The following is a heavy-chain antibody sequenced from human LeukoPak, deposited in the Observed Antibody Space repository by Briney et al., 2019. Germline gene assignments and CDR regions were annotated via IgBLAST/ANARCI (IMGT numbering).Heavy chain of an antibody. CDR2: IYPGDSDT. V-gene: IGHV5-51*01. CDR1: GYSFTSYW. Sequence: GESLKISCKGSGYSFTSYWIGWVRQMPGKGLEGMGIIYPGDSDTRYSPSFQGQVTISPDKSISTAYLQWSSLKASDTAMYYCARRGAVAGTFFDYWGQGTLVTVSS. CDR3: ARRGAVAGTFFDY. J-gene: IGHJ4*02. D-gene: IGHD6-19*01.